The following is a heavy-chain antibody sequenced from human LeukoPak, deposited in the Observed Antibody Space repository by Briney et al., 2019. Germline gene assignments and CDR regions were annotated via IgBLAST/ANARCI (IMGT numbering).Heavy chain of an antibody. CDR3: AILGGYSSSNWFDP. Sequence: GASVKVSCKVSGYTLTELSMHWVRQAPGKGLEWKGGFDPEDGETIYAQKFQGRVTMTEDTSTDTAYMELSSLRSEDTAVYYCAILGGYSSSNWFDPWGQGTLVTVSS. CDR1: GYTLTELS. CDR2: FDPEDGET. V-gene: IGHV1-24*01. J-gene: IGHJ5*02. D-gene: IGHD6-13*01.